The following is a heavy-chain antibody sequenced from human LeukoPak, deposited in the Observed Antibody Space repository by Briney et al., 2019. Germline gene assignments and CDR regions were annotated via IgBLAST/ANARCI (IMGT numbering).Heavy chain of an antibody. J-gene: IGHJ6*03. Sequence: PGTSLRLSCEASGFTFSTFPMHWVRQTPDKRLERVAVILDDGRDTYSADSVKGRFTISRDNSKNTLYLHMNTLSPEDTAVVYSARVGRVSIYPCYMYVWGKGNTDTVSS. CDR3: ARVGRVSIYPCYMYV. CDR2: ILDDGRDT. D-gene: IGHD6-6*01. V-gene: IGHV3-30*04. CDR1: GFTFSTFP.